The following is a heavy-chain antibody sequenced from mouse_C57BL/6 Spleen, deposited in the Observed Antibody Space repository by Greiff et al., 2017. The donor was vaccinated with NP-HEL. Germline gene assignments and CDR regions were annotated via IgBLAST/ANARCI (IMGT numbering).Heavy chain of an antibody. CDR1: GYTFTDYY. J-gene: IGHJ1*03. CDR3: ARGNLGTVVAHWYFDV. CDR2: INPNNGGT. V-gene: IGHV1-26*01. Sequence: EVQLQQSGPELVKPGASVKISCKASGYTFTDYYMNWVKQSHGKSLEWIGDINPNNGGTSYNQKFKGKATLTVDKSSSTAYMELRSLTSEDSAVYYCARGNLGTVVAHWYFDVWGTGTTVTVSS. D-gene: IGHD1-1*01.